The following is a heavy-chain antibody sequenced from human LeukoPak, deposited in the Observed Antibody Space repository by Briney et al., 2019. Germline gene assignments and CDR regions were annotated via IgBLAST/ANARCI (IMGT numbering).Heavy chain of an antibody. J-gene: IGHJ4*02. Sequence: SETLSLTCSVSGDSISTSSYYWGWIRQPPGKGLEWIGTIYYSGSTYYNPSLTSRVTISVDTSKNQFSLELSSVTAADTAVYYCATRGVFIGYWGQGTLVTVSS. D-gene: IGHD3-10*01. CDR3: ATRGVFIGY. CDR2: IYYSGST. CDR1: GDSISTSSYY. V-gene: IGHV4-39*01.